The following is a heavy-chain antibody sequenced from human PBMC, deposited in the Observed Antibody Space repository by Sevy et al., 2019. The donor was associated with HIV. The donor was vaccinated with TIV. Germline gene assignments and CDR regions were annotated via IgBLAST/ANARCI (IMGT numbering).Heavy chain of an antibody. J-gene: IGHJ6*02. CDR2: FSWDGGST. Sequence: GGSLRLSCAASGFTFDDYTMHWVRQAPEKGLEWVSLFSWDGGSTYYADSVKGRFTISRDNSKNSLYLKMNSLRTEDTALYYCAKAYRNYYYYGMDVWGQGTTVTVSS. CDR3: AKAYRNYYYYGMDV. CDR1: GFTFDDYT. V-gene: IGHV3-43*01. D-gene: IGHD4-4*01.